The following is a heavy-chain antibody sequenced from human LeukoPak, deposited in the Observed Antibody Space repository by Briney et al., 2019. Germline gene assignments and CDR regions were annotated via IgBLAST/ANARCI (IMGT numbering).Heavy chain of an antibody. Sequence: GRSLRLFCAASGFTYSSYSMNWVRHAPGKGLEWGSYISSSSSTIYYADSVNGRFTISRDNAKNSLYLQMNSLRDEDTAVYYCARGRTGGYSYGCPNYWGQGTLVTVSS. J-gene: IGHJ4*02. CDR1: GFTYSSYS. CDR3: ARGRTGGYSYGCPNY. CDR2: ISSSSSTI. V-gene: IGHV3-48*02. D-gene: IGHD5-18*01.